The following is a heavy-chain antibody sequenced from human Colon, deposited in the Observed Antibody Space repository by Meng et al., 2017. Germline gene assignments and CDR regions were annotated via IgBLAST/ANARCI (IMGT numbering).Heavy chain of an antibody. Sequence: QVQLPESGPGLGKPSGTLSLTCAVSGDSIRSSNWWSWVRQPPGRGLEWIGEIYHSGSTNYNPSLKNRVTMTVDKSKNEFSLTLSSVTAADTAFYYCARVIYASGNMAHLDYWGQGTLVTVSS. J-gene: IGHJ4*02. CDR3: ARVIYASGNMAHLDY. D-gene: IGHD3-10*01. CDR2: IYHSGST. CDR1: GDSIRSSNW. V-gene: IGHV4-4*02.